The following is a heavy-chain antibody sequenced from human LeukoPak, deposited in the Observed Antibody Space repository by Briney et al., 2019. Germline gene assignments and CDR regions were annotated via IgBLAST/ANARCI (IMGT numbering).Heavy chain of an antibody. D-gene: IGHD6-13*01. V-gene: IGHV1-18*01. CDR3: ARVDRPGIAAAGTLRRFDY. CDR2: ISAYNGNT. Sequence: ASVKVSCKASGYTFTSYGINWVRQAPGQGLEWMGWISAYNGNTNYAQKLQGRVTMTTDTSTSTAYMELRSLRSDDTAVYYCARVDRPGIAAAGTLRRFDYWGQGTLVTVSS. CDR1: GYTFTSYG. J-gene: IGHJ4*02.